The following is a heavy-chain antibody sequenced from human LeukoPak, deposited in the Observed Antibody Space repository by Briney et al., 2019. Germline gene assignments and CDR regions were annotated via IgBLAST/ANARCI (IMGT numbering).Heavy chain of an antibody. J-gene: IGHJ6*03. D-gene: IGHD3-10*01. CDR2: IYHSGST. V-gene: IGHV4-38-2*02. Sequence: SETLSLTCTVSGYSISSGYYWGWIRQPPGKGLEWIGSIYHSGSTYYNPSLKSRVTISVDTSKNQFSLKLSSVTAADTAVYYCARDNAVYGSGSYYPTGMDVWGKGTTVTVSS. CDR1: GYSISSGYY. CDR3: ARDNAVYGSGSYYPTGMDV.